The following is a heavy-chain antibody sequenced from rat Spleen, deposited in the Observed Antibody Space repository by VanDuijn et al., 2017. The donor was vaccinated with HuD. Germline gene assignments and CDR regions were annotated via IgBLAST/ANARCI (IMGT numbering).Heavy chain of an antibody. Sequence: VQLVESGGGAVQPGRSMKLSCTASGFTFSSFAMAWVRQAPKKGLEWMGVKWGNGNANYNSLLKSRLSISRDTSKSQVYLEMTSLQTGDTATYYCARADIASISTDGIWGQGVMVTVSS. CDR1: GFTFSSFA. J-gene: IGHJ2*01. CDR2: KWGNGNA. CDR3: ARADIASISTDGI. V-gene: IGHV2-13*01. D-gene: IGHD1-2*01.